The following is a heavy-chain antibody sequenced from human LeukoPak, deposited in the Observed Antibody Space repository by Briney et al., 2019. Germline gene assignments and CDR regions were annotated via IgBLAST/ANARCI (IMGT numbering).Heavy chain of an antibody. D-gene: IGHD6-13*01. CDR1: AGSFSGYY. CDR3: ARAYSSSWNPSWWYFDL. Sequence: SETLSLTCAVYAGSFSGYYWSWIRQPPGKGLEWNGEINHSGSTNYNPSLKSRVTISVDTSKNQFSLKLSSVTAADTAVYYCARAYSSSWNPSWWYFDLWGRGTLVTVSS. V-gene: IGHV4-34*01. CDR2: INHSGST. J-gene: IGHJ2*01.